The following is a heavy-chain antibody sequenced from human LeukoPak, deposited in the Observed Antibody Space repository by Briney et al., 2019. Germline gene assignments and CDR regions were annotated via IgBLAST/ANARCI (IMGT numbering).Heavy chain of an antibody. Sequence: HAGGSLRLSCAASGFTFSNYGMHWVRQAPGKGLEWVSGISWSSGIIGYADSVKGRFTISRDNAKNSLYLQMESLRAEDTAVYYCAKDTGSPADAITMEDNAFDIWGQGAMVTVSS. J-gene: IGHJ3*02. CDR3: AKDTGSPADAITMEDNAFDI. CDR1: GFTFSNYG. D-gene: IGHD3-3*01. V-gene: IGHV3-9*01. CDR2: ISWSSGII.